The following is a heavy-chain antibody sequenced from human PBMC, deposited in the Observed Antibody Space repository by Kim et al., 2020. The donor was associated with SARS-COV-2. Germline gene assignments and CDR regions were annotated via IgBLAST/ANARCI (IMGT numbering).Heavy chain of an antibody. CDR2: IKSKTDGGTT. V-gene: IGHV3-15*01. D-gene: IGHD6-13*01. J-gene: IGHJ6*02. CDR1: GFTFSNAW. Sequence: GGSLRLSCAASGFTFSNAWMSWVRQAPGKGLEWVGRIKSKTDGGTTDYAAPVKGRFTISRDDSKNTLYLQMNSLKTEDTAVYYCTTVGAAAGTGYYYYGMDVWGQGTTVTVSS. CDR3: TTVGAAAGTGYYYYGMDV.